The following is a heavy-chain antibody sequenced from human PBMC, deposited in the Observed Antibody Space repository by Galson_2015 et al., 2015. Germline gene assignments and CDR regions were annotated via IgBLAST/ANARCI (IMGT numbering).Heavy chain of an antibody. D-gene: IGHD4-17*01. Sequence: SLRLSCAASGFPFSRYGMHWVRQAPGKGLEWVALILYDGSYKYYADSVKGRFTISRDNSQNTLYLQMNSLRAEDTAVYYCAKERIWEQEYRYGVLPDYWGQGTLVTVSS. J-gene: IGHJ4*02. CDR2: ILYDGSYK. CDR1: GFPFSRYG. CDR3: AKERIWEQEYRYGVLPDY. V-gene: IGHV3-30*18.